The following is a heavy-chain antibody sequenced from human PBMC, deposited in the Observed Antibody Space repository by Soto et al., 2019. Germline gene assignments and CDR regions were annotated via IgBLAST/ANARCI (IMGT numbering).Heavy chain of an antibody. Sequence: EVQLVESGGGLVQPGGSLRLSCAASGFTFSRYWMSWVRQAPGKGLEWVANIKQDGSVKYYVDSVKGRFTISRDNAKNSLYLQMNSLRAEDTAVYYCASGGATGAYYYYGMDVWGQGTTVTVSS. D-gene: IGHD1-26*01. J-gene: IGHJ6*02. V-gene: IGHV3-7*02. CDR2: IKQDGSVK. CDR3: ASGGATGAYYYYGMDV. CDR1: GFTFSRYW.